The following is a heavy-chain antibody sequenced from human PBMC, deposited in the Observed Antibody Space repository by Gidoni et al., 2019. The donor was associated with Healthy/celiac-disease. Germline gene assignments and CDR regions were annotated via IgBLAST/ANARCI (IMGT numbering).Heavy chain of an antibody. CDR2: INHSGST. J-gene: IGHJ6*02. Sequence: QVQLQQWGAGLLKPSETLSLTCAVYGGSFSGYYGSWIRQPPGKGLEWIGEINHSGSTNYNPSLKSRVTISVDTSKNQFSLKLSSVTAADTAGYYCARGSIAARPFYYYGMDVWGQGTTVTVSS. CDR1: GGSFSGYY. V-gene: IGHV4-34*01. D-gene: IGHD6-6*01. CDR3: ARGSIAARPFYYYGMDV.